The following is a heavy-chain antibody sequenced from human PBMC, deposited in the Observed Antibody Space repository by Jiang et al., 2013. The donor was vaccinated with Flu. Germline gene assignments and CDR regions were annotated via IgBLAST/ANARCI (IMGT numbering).Heavy chain of an antibody. V-gene: IGHV1-18*01. Sequence: GAEVKKPGASVKVSCKASGYTFSSYGLSWVRQAPGQGLEWMGWISTYNGNTNYAQRVQGRVTLTTDTSTSTAYMELRSLTSDDTAVYYCARVPKRLNSDSSGYYDDAFDI. CDR3: ARVPKRLNSDSSGYYDDAFDI. J-gene: IGHJ3*02. D-gene: IGHD3-22*01. CDR1: GYTFSSYG. CDR2: ISTYNGNT.